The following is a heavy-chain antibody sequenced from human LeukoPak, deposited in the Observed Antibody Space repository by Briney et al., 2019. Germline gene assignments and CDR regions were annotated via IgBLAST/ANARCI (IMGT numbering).Heavy chain of an antibody. J-gene: IGHJ3*02. Sequence: SETLSLTCSVSGYSIYRGYYWSWIRQPPGKGLEWIGSIYYSGSTYYNPSLKSRVTISVDTSKNQFSLKLSSVTAADTAVYYCARDRVDYGVRDDAFDIWGQGTMVTVSS. D-gene: IGHD4-17*01. V-gene: IGHV4-38-2*02. CDR2: IYYSGST. CDR3: ARDRVDYGVRDDAFDI. CDR1: GYSIYRGYY.